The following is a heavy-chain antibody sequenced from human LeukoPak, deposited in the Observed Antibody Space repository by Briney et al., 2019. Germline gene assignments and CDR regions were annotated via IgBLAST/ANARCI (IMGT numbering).Heavy chain of an antibody. Sequence: GGSLRLSCAASGFTSSGYAMGWVRQAPGKGLEWVSTISGTGSNTYYADSVKGRFTVSRDSSKNTLYLQMNSLRAEDTAVYFCAARPPRIVAGPFDYWGQGILVTVSS. CDR3: AARPPRIVAGPFDY. V-gene: IGHV3-23*01. CDR2: ISGTGSNT. J-gene: IGHJ4*02. D-gene: IGHD5-12*01. CDR1: GFTSSGYA.